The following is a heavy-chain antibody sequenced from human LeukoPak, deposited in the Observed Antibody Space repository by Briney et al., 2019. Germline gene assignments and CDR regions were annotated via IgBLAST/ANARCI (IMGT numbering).Heavy chain of an antibody. Sequence: GGSLRLSCAASGFTFSSYGMSWVRQAPGKGLEWVSAISGSGGSTYYADSVKGRFTISRDNAKNSLYLQMNSLRAEDTAVYYCARVYSRFGVYRIDWGQGTLVTVSS. D-gene: IGHD3-10*01. V-gene: IGHV3-23*01. CDR1: GFTFSSYG. CDR3: ARVYSRFGVYRID. J-gene: IGHJ4*02. CDR2: ISGSGGST.